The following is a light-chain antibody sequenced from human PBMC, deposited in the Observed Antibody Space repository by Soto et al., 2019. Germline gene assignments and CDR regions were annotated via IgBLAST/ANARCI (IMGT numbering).Light chain of an antibody. CDR2: AAS. V-gene: IGKV1-9*01. CDR3: QQFNTYPLT. CDR1: QGINDY. Sequence: DIQLTQSPSFLSASVGDRVTITCRASQGINDYLAGYQQKPGKAPKLLIYAASTLQSEVPSRFSGSASGTEFTLTISSLQPEDFATYYCQQFNTYPLTFGGGTKVEVK. J-gene: IGKJ4*01.